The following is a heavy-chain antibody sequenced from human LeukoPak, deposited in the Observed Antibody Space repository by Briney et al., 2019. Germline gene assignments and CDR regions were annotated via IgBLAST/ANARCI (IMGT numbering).Heavy chain of an antibody. CDR3: AHSPPAAREGLSFDP. Sequence: SGPTLVKPTQTLTLTCTFSGFSLSTSGVGVGWIRQPPGKALEWHALIYWDDDKRYSPSLKSRLTITKDTSRNQVVLTMTNMDPVDTATYYCAHSPPAAREGLSFDPWGQGTLVTVSS. CDR1: GFSLSTSGVG. CDR2: IYWDDDK. J-gene: IGHJ5*02. V-gene: IGHV2-5*02. D-gene: IGHD3/OR15-3a*01.